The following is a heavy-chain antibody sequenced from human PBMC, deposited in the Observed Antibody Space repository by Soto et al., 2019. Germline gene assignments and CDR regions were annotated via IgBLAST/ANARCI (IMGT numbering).Heavy chain of an antibody. CDR3: ARDLWGYCGTDCYPLDV. CDR1: GFTFDDYG. CDR2: INWNGGST. J-gene: IGHJ6*02. V-gene: IGHV3-20*04. D-gene: IGHD2-21*02. Sequence: GGSLRLSCAASGFTFDDYGMSWVRQAPGKGLEWVSGINWNGGSTGYADSVKGRFTISRDNAKNSLYLQMNSLRAEDTALYYCARDLWGYCGTDCYPLDVWGQGTTVTVSS.